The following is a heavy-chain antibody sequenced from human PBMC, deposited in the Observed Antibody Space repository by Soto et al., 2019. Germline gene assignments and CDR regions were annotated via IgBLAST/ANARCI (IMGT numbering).Heavy chain of an antibody. CDR3: ARGCSGGSCYLSFSY. CDR2: IYYSGTT. Sequence: QVQLQESGPGLVKPSQTLSLTCTVSGGSINSGDYYWSWIRQPPGKGLEWIGYIYYSGTTYYNPSLKSRVTMXADWSXXQFSRRLSSVTAADTAVYYCARGCSGGSCYLSFSYWGQGALVTVSS. D-gene: IGHD2-15*01. J-gene: IGHJ4*02. V-gene: IGHV4-30-4*01. CDR1: GGSINSGDYY.